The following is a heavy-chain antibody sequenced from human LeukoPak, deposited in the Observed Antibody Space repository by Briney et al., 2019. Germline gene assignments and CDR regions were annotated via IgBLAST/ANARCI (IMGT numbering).Heavy chain of an antibody. CDR2: ISPTGSST. Sequence: ASVKVSCKASGFTFTNYYMHWVRQAPGQGLEWMGLISPTGSSTNYAQKFRGRVTMTRDTSTTTVYMELSSLRSEDTAVYYCAREESGGYFDYWGQGTLVTDSS. D-gene: IGHD2-8*02. CDR3: AREESGGYFDY. CDR1: GFTFTNYY. V-gene: IGHV1-46*01. J-gene: IGHJ4*02.